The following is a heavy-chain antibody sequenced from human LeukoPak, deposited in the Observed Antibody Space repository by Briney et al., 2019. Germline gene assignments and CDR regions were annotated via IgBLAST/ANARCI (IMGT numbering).Heavy chain of an antibody. CDR1: GYSISSGYY. CDR2: IYHSGST. D-gene: IGHD3-3*01. CDR3: AGTYYDFWSGPDY. J-gene: IGHJ4*02. Sequence: PSETLSLTCAVSGYSISSGYYWGWIRQPPREGLEWIGSIYHSGSTYYNPSLKSRVTISVDTSKNQFSLKVSTVTAADTAVYYCAGTYYDFWSGPDYWGQGTLVTVSS. V-gene: IGHV4-38-2*01.